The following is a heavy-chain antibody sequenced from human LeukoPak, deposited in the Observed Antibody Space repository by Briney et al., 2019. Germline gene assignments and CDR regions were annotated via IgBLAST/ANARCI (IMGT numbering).Heavy chain of an antibody. CDR2: IIPIFGTA. J-gene: IGHJ3*02. V-gene: IGHV1-69*13. CDR1: GGTFSSYA. Sequence: SVTVSCKASGGTFSSYAISWVRQAPGQGLEWMGGIIPIFGTANYAQKFQGRVTITADESTSTAYMELSSLRSEDTAVYYCARDRGLMVYAPDAFDIWGQGTMVTVSS. CDR3: ARDRGLMVYAPDAFDI. D-gene: IGHD2-8*01.